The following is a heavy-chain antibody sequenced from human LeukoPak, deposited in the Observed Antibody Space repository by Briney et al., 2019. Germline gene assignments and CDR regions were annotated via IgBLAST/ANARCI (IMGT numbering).Heavy chain of an antibody. CDR2: IYYSGSI. CDR3: ARERYYDSSGLDY. CDR1: GYSISNAYY. D-gene: IGHD3-22*01. Sequence: SETLSLTCSVSGYSISNAYYWGWIRQPPGKGLEWIGSIYYSGSIFYNPSLKSRVTISVDTSKNQFSLKLSSVTAADTAVYYCARERYYDSSGLDYWGQGTLVTVSS. V-gene: IGHV4-38-2*02. J-gene: IGHJ4*02.